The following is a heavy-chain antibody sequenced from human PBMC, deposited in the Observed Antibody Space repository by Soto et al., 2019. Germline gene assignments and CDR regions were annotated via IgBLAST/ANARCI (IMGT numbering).Heavy chain of an antibody. Sequence: SETLSLTCTVSGVSITRGGYYWSWIRQLPGKGLEWIGYIYNTGSSSYNPSLKSRLMISLDTSKTQFPLKLTAVTAADTAIYYCASQLGHCTGGSCRGAFDYWGQGALVTVSS. V-gene: IGHV4-31*03. CDR3: ASQLGHCTGGSCRGAFDY. J-gene: IGHJ4*02. CDR1: GVSITRGGYY. D-gene: IGHD2-8*02. CDR2: IYNTGSS.